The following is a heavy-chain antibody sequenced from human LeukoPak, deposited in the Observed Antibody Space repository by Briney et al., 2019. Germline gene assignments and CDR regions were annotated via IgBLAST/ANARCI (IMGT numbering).Heavy chain of an antibody. CDR1: GFTFSSYA. CDR2: ISGSGGST. J-gene: IGHJ4*02. V-gene: IGHV3-23*01. CDR3: AKSGFGSVETYFDY. Sequence: GGLRLSCAASGFTFSSYAMSWVRQAPGKGLEWVSAISGSGGSTYYADSVKGRLTISRDNSKNTLYLQMNSLRAEDTAVYYCAKSGFGSVETYFDYWGQGTLVTVSS. D-gene: IGHD3-10*01.